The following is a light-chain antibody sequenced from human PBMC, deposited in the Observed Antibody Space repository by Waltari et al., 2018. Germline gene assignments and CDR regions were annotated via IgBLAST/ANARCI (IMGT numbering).Light chain of an antibody. J-gene: IGKJ4*01. V-gene: IGKV1-5*03. CDR2: KAS. CDR1: ESVKNN. CDR3: HQYNTLLLT. Sequence: DVQLIHSPSTLSASVGDRVTITCRASESVKNNLAWYQHQPGKAPKVLVHKASRLESGVASRFSGSGYGTEFTLTISSLEPDDFATYYCHQYNTLLLTFGGGTKVEIK.